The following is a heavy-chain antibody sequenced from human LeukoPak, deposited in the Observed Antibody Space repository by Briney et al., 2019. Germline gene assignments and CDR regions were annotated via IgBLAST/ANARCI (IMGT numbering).Heavy chain of an antibody. CDR3: ARAGYSGDVDY. CDR2: ISYDGSNK. Sequence: GGSLRLSCAASGFTFSSYAMHWVRQAPGKGLEWVAGISYDGSNKYYTDSVKGRFTISRDNSKNTLYLQMNSLRAEDTAVYYCARAGYSGDVDYWGQGTLVTVSS. V-gene: IGHV3-30-3*01. J-gene: IGHJ4*02. CDR1: GFTFSSYA. D-gene: IGHD5-12*01.